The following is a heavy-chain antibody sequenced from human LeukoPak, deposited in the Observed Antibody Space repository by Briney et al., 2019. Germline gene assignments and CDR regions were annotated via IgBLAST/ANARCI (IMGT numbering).Heavy chain of an antibody. CDR1: GFTFSNYW. CDR2: MKQDGSEK. J-gene: IGHJ6*04. V-gene: IGHV3-7*03. CDR3: ARKAYAMDV. Sequence: GGSLRLSCAASGFTFSNYWMSWVRQAPGKGLEWVANMKQDGSEKYYVDSVKGRFTISRDNAKNSLYLQMNSLRVEDTAMYYCARKAYAMDVWGKGTTVTVSS.